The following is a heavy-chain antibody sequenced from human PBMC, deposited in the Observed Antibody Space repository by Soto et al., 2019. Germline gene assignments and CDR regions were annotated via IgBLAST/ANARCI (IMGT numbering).Heavy chain of an antibody. J-gene: IGHJ3*02. CDR1: GFTFSSYS. Sequence: LRLSCAASGFTFSSYSMNWVRQAPGKGLEWVSSISSSSSYIYYADSVKGRFTISRDNAKNSLYLQMNSLRAEDTAVYYCASSDCTNGVCYDGALDIWGQGTMVTVSS. V-gene: IGHV3-21*01. D-gene: IGHD2-8*01. CDR2: ISSSSSYI. CDR3: ASSDCTNGVCYDGALDI.